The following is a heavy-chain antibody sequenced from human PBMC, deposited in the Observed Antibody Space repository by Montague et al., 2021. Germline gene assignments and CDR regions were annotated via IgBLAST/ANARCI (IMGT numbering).Heavy chain of an antibody. D-gene: IGHD6-19*01. CDR3: VRQSVSGKFDY. J-gene: IGHJ4*02. CDR1: GDSVASNRVT. CDR2: TYYRSKWAN. V-gene: IGHV6-1*01. Sequence: CAISGDSVASNRVTWNWDRQTPARGPERQGRTYYRSKWANDYALSVRSRITFNPDTSKNQFSLQLDSVTPEDTAVYYCVRQSVSGKFDYWGQGTRVTVSS.